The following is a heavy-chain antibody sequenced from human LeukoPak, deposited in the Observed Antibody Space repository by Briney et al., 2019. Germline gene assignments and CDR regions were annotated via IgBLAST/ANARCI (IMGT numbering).Heavy chain of an antibody. Sequence: GGSLRLSCVASGFTFSSYWMHWVRQAPGKGLVWVSRINSDGSSTTYADSVKGRFTISRDDAKNTLYLQMNSLRAEDTAAYYCARIRSSGWIDSWGQGTLVTVSS. CDR3: ARIRSSGWIDS. CDR2: INSDGSST. V-gene: IGHV3-74*01. J-gene: IGHJ4*02. CDR1: GFTFSSYW. D-gene: IGHD6-19*01.